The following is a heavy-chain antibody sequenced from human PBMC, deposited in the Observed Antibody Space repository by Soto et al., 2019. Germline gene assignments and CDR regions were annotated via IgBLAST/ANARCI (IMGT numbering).Heavy chain of an antibody. CDR2: IFYSGST. D-gene: IGHD1-1*01. CDR1: GGSISTSRSY. CDR3: ARQPTTVDTDLWFDP. Sequence: QLQLLESGPGLVKASETLSLTCSVSGGSISTSRSYWAWIRQPPGKGLEWIANIFYSGSTFYNPSLASRVSVSVDTSKNEFSLKLRSVTAADTAVYYCARQPTTVDTDLWFDPWGQGTLVTVSS. V-gene: IGHV4-39*01. J-gene: IGHJ5*02.